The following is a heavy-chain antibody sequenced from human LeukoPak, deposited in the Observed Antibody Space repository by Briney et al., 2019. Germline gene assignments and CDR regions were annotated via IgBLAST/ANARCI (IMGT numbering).Heavy chain of an antibody. J-gene: IGHJ4*02. CDR1: GYTFTSYA. D-gene: IGHD6-19*01. Sequence: ASVKVSCKASGYTFTSYAMHWVRQAPGQRPEWMGWINAGNGNTKYSQKFQGRVTITRDTSASTAYMELSSLRSEDTAVYYCARDLGYSSGWYPPTGYWGQGTPVTVSS. CDR3: ARDLGYSSGWYPPTGY. V-gene: IGHV1-3*01. CDR2: INAGNGNT.